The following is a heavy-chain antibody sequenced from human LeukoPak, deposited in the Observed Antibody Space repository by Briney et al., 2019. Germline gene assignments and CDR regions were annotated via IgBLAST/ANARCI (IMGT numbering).Heavy chain of an antibody. Sequence: PGGSLRLSCAASGFTFSDYYMSWIRQAPGKGLEWVSYISSSGSTIYYADSEKGRFTISRDNAKNSLYLQMNSLRAEDTALYYCAKDTGTNGYYYFNYWGQGTLVTVSS. CDR1: GFTFSDYY. CDR2: ISSSGSTI. CDR3: AKDTGTNGYYYFNY. J-gene: IGHJ4*02. V-gene: IGHV3-11*01. D-gene: IGHD5-18*01.